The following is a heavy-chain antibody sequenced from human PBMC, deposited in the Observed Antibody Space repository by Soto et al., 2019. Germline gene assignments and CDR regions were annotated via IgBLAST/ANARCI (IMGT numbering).Heavy chain of an antibody. CDR2: MNPNSGNT. V-gene: IGHV1-8*01. D-gene: IGHD3-16*01. J-gene: IGHJ6*02. CDR1: GYTFTSYD. CDR3: ARGVGGLQNYYYGMDV. Sequence: RASVKVSCKASGYTFTSYDINWVRQATGQGLEWMGWMNPNSGNTGYAQKFQGRVTMTRNTSISTAYMELSSLRSEDTAVYYCARGVGGLQNYYYGMDVWGQGTTVTVSS.